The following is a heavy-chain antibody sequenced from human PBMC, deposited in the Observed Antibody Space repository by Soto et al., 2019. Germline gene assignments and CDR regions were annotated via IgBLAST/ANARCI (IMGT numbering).Heavy chain of an antibody. CDR2: INAGNGNT. CDR1: GYTFTSYA. V-gene: IGHV1-3*01. D-gene: IGHD3-22*01. Sequence: ASVKVSCKASGYTFTSYAMHWVRQAPGQRLEWMGWINAGNGNTKYSQKFQGRVTITADESTSTAYMELSSLRSEDTAVYYCARGGGTYYYDSSGSSFDAFDIWGQGTMVTVSS. CDR3: ARGGGTYYYDSSGSSFDAFDI. J-gene: IGHJ3*02.